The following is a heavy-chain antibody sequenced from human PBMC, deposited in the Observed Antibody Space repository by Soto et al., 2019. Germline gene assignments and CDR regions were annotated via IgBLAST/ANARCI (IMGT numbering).Heavy chain of an antibody. J-gene: IGHJ4*02. D-gene: IGHD2-8*01. CDR1: GYTFTSYD. V-gene: IGHV1-8*01. Sequence: ASVKVSCKASGYTFTSYDINWVRQATGQGLEWMGWMNPNSGNTDYAQKFQGRVTMTRNTSISTAYMELSSLRSEDTAVYYCARVPSGVYYFDYWGQGTLVTVSS. CDR2: MNPNSGNT. CDR3: ARVPSGVYYFDY.